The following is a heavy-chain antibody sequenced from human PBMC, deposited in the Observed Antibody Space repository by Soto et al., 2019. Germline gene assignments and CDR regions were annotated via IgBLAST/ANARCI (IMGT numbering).Heavy chain of an antibody. CDR3: AKVLSKNYYYPFDF. D-gene: IGHD3-10*01. CDR1: GFTFSDYA. J-gene: IGHJ4*02. Sequence: GSLRLSCTASGFTFSDYAMTWVRQAPGKGLEWVSTISGGSSVTYYGDSVKGRFTISRDNAKKTLFLQLNRLSAEDTATYYCAKVLSKNYYYPFDFWGQGTQVTVSS. CDR2: ISGGSSVT. V-gene: IGHV3-23*01.